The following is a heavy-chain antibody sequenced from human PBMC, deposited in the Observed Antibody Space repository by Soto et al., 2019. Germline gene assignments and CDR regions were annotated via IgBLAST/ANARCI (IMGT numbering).Heavy chain of an antibody. CDR1: GFTFSSYG. CDR3: ARDLRTYYYYYYGMDV. D-gene: IGHD5-12*01. V-gene: IGHV3-33*01. Sequence: VQLVESGGGVVQPGRSLRLSCAASGFTFSSYGMHWVRQAPGKGLEWVAVIWYDGSNKYYADSVKGRFTISRDNSKNTLYLQMNSLRAEDTAVYYCARDLRTYYYYYYGMDVWGQGTTVTVSS. J-gene: IGHJ6*02. CDR2: IWYDGSNK.